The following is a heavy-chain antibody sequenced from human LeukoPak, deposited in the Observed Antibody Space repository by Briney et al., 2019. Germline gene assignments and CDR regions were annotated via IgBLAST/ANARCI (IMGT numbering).Heavy chain of an antibody. D-gene: IGHD6-13*01. Sequence: GGSLRLSCAASGFTFSSYAMSWVRQAPGKGLEWVSAISGSGGSTYYADSVKGRFTVSRDNSKDTVYLQMNSLRAEDTAVYYCAKDATSSWHQNWFDPWGQGTLVTVSS. J-gene: IGHJ5*02. V-gene: IGHV3-23*01. CDR3: AKDATSSWHQNWFDP. CDR2: ISGSGGST. CDR1: GFTFSSYA.